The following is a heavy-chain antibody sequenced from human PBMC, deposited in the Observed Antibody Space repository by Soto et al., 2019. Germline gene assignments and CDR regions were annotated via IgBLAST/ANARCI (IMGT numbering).Heavy chain of an antibody. CDR2: ILHDGSAE. CDR1: GFTFGNYG. J-gene: IGHJ6*02. D-gene: IGHD4-4*01. V-gene: IGHV3-30*03. CDR3: ARSRDGYSFYFYYGMDV. Sequence: GGSLRLSCAASGFTFGNYGMHWVRQAPGKGLEWMALILHDGSAEYYADSVKGRFTISRDNSKSTLYLQMNSLSAEDTGIYYCARSRDGYSFYFYYGMDVWGQGTTGTVSS.